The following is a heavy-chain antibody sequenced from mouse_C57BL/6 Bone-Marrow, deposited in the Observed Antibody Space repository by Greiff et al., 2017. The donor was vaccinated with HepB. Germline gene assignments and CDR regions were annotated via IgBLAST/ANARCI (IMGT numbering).Heavy chain of an antibody. J-gene: IGHJ3*01. V-gene: IGHV1-50*01. D-gene: IGHD2-3*01. CDR1: VYTFPSYW. CDR2: IDPSDSYT. Sequence: HVQLQPPGAELVKPVASVKLSCKASVYTFPSYWMQWVKQRPGQGLEWIGEIDPSDSYTNYNQKFKGKATLTVDTSSSTAYMQLSSLTSEDSAVYYCARRQDGYYPWFAYWGQGTLVTVSA. CDR3: ARRQDGYYPWFAY.